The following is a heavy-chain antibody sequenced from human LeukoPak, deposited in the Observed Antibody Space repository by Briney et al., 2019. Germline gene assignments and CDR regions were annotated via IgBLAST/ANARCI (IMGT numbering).Heavy chain of an antibody. CDR2: IYYSGST. D-gene: IGHD6-6*01. CDR1: GGSISSYY. Sequence: PSETLSLTCTVSGGSISSYYWRWIRQPPGKGLEWIGYIYYSGSTNYNPSLKSRVTISVDTSKNQFSLKLSSVTAADTAVYYCARDSKGSSALDYWGQGTLVTVSS. V-gene: IGHV4-59*01. J-gene: IGHJ4*02. CDR3: ARDSKGSSALDY.